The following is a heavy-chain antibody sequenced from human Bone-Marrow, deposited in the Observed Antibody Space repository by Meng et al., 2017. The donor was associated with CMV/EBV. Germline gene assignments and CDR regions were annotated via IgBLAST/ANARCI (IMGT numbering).Heavy chain of an antibody. D-gene: IGHD2-2*01. V-gene: IGHV4-34*01. J-gene: IGHJ6*02. Sequence: SETLSLTCAVYGGSFSGYYWSWIRQPPGKGLEWIGEINHSGSTNYNPSLKSRVTISVDTSKNQFSPKLSSVTAADTAVYYCARDVPAAIFNPYYYYGMDVWGQGTTVTVSS. CDR1: GGSFSGYY. CDR3: ARDVPAAIFNPYYYYGMDV. CDR2: INHSGST.